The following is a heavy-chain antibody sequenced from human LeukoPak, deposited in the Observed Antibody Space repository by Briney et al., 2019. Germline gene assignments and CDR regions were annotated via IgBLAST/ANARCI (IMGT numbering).Heavy chain of an antibody. V-gene: IGHV3-66*01. Sequence: GGSLRLSCAASGFTVSSNYMTWVRQAPGKGLEWVSFIYSGDNTHYADSVKGRFTISRDNSKNTLYLPMNSLRAEDTGVYYCARTFSSRPCFDSWGQVTLVIVTS. CDR1: GFTVSSNY. J-gene: IGHJ4*02. D-gene: IGHD6-13*01. CDR3: ARTFSSRPCFDS. CDR2: IYSGDNT.